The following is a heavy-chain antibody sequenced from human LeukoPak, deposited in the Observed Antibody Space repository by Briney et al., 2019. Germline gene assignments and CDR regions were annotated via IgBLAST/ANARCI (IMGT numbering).Heavy chain of an antibody. D-gene: IGHD3-9*01. Sequence: ASVKVSCKASGYTFTGYYMHWVRQAPGQGLEWMGWINPNSGGTNYAQKFQGRVTMTRDTSISTAYMELSRLRSDDTAVYYYARGDDILVPLRSWGQGTLVTVSS. J-gene: IGHJ4*02. CDR3: ARGDDILVPLRS. CDR1: GYTFTGYY. CDR2: INPNSGGT. V-gene: IGHV1-2*02.